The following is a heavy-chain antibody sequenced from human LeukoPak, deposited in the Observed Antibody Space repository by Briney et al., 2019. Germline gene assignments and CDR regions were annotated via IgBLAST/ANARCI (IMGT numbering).Heavy chain of an antibody. V-gene: IGHV4-59*08. Sequence: SETLSLTCTVSGGSISSYYWSWIRQPPGKGLESIGYIYYSGSTNYNPSLKSRVTMSLDTSNNQVSLWLNSMTAADTAVYYCARHISSGGTYAHFDGWGQGPLVTVSS. CDR2: IYYSGST. D-gene: IGHD1-26*01. CDR1: GGSISSYY. J-gene: IGHJ4*02. CDR3: ARHISSGGTYAHFDG.